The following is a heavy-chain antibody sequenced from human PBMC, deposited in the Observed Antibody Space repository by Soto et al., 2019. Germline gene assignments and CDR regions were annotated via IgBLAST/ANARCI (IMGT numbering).Heavy chain of an antibody. J-gene: IGHJ6*02. V-gene: IGHV1-69*12. CDR3: SRDRRSGRLSSYGMDV. CDR2: IIPIFGTA. CDR1: GGTFSSYA. D-gene: IGHD1-26*01. Sequence: QIQLVQSGAEVKKPGSSVKVSCKASGGTFSSYAISWVRQAPGQGLEWMGGIIPIFGTANYEQNFQGRVTINADQAKSTADKELSNLRSEYTAVYYCSRDRRSGRLSSYGMDVWGQGTTVNVSS.